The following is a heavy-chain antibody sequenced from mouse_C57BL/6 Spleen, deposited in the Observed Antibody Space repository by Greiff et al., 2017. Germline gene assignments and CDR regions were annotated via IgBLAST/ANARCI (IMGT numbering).Heavy chain of an antibody. CDR1: GYTFTSYW. D-gene: IGHD1-2*01. Sequence: QVQLQLPGAELVKPGASVKMSCKASGYTFTSYWITWVKQRPGQGLEWIGDIYPGSGSTNYNEKFKSKATLTVDTSSSTAYMQLSSLTSEDSAVYYCARDGGFTTAEGFDYWGQGTTLTVSS. CDR2: IYPGSGST. CDR3: ARDGGFTTAEGFDY. J-gene: IGHJ2*01. V-gene: IGHV1-55*01.